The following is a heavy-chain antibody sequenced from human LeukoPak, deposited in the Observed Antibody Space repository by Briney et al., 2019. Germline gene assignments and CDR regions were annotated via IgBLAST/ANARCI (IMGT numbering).Heavy chain of an antibody. V-gene: IGHV4-39*01. J-gene: IGHJ2*01. D-gene: IGHD2-21*02. CDR2: IYYSGST. CDR3: ARHVAYCGGDCYSGKSWYFDL. CDR1: GGSISSSSYY. Sequence: SETLSLTCTVSGGSISSSSYYWGWIREPPGKGLEGIGGIYYSGSTYYNPSLKSRVTISVDTSKNQFSLKLSSVTAADTAAYYCARHVAYCGGDCYSGKSWYFDLWGRGTLVTVSS.